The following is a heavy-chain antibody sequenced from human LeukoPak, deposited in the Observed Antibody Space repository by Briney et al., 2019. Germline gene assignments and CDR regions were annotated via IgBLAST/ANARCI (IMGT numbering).Heavy chain of an antibody. D-gene: IGHD6-13*01. CDR1: GGSISSYY. Sequence: SETLSLTCTVSGGSISSYYWSWIRQPAGKGLEWIGRIYTSGSTNYNPSLKSRVTMSVDTSKNQFSLKLSSVTVADTAVYYCARDARSRAAAGTFFDYWGQGTLVTVSS. J-gene: IGHJ4*02. CDR3: ARDARSRAAAGTFFDY. CDR2: IYTSGST. V-gene: IGHV4-4*07.